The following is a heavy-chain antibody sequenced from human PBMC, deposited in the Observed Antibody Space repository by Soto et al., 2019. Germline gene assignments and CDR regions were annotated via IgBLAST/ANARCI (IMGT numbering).Heavy chain of an antibody. CDR1: GGSISSGGYY. J-gene: IGHJ5*02. V-gene: IGHV4-31*03. Sequence: QVQLQESGPGLVKPSQTLSLTCTVSGGSISSGGYYWSWIRQHPGKGMEWIGYIYYSGSTYYNPSHKSRVTISVDTSKNQFSLKLSSVTVADTAVYYCARKLVLPGVGWFDPWGQGTLVTVSS. CDR3: ARKLVLPGVGWFDP. CDR2: IYYSGST.